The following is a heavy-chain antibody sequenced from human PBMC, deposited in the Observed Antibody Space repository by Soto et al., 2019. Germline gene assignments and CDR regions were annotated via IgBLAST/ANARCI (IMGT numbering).Heavy chain of an antibody. J-gene: IGHJ4*02. V-gene: IGHV3-7*01. CDR3: ARDWSDASSVRGIDH. D-gene: IGHD3-3*01. Sequence: EVQLVESGGGLVQPGESLRLTCAASGFTFSYYRMSWVRQPPGKGLEWLAYIKEDGSDKYYVDSVKGRFTISKDNAKNSLVLQMNSLRAEDTAVYYCARDWSDASSVRGIDHWGQGALVTVSS. CDR1: GFTFSYYR. CDR2: IKEDGSDK.